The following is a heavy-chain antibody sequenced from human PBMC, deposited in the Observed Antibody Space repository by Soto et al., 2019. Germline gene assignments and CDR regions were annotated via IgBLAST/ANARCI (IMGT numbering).Heavy chain of an antibody. CDR3: ARDSGTYYYGSGSLI. V-gene: IGHV3-30-3*01. Sequence: QVQLVESGGGVVQPGRSLRLSCAASGFTFSSYAMHWVRQAPGKGLEWVAVISYDGSNKYYADSVKGRFTISRDNSKNTLYLQMNSLRAEDTAVYYCARDSGTYYYGSGSLIWGQGTLVTVSS. D-gene: IGHD3-10*01. CDR1: GFTFSSYA. J-gene: IGHJ4*02. CDR2: ISYDGSNK.